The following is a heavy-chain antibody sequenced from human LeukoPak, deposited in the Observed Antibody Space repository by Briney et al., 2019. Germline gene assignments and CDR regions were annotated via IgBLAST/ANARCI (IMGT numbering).Heavy chain of an antibody. Sequence: GGSLRLSCAASGFTFSSYAMHWVRQAPGKGLEWVAVISYDGSNKYYADSVKGRFTISRDNSKNTLYLQMNSLRAEDTAVYYCARVGRIQLWSLDYWGQGTLVTVSS. V-gene: IGHV3-30*04. J-gene: IGHJ4*02. CDR3: ARVGRIQLWSLDY. D-gene: IGHD5-18*01. CDR2: ISYDGSNK. CDR1: GFTFSSYA.